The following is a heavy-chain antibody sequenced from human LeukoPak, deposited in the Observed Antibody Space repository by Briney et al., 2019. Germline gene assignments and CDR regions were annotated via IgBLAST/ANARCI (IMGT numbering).Heavy chain of an antibody. CDR1: GGTFSSYA. CDR2: ISAYNGNT. D-gene: IGHD3-10*01. CDR3: ARDYDYYGSGSYYGY. Sequence: GASVKVSCKASGGTFSSYAISWVRQAPGQGLEWMGWISAYNGNTNYAQKLQGRVTMTTDTSTSTAYMELRSLRSDDTAVYYCARDYDYYGSGSYYGYWGQGTLVTVSS. J-gene: IGHJ4*02. V-gene: IGHV1-18*01.